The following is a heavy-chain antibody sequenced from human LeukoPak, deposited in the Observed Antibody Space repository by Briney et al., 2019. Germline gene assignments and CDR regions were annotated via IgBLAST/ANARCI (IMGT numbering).Heavy chain of an antibody. CDR1: GYTFTSYG. CDR2: IIPIFGTA. D-gene: IGHD6-13*01. Sequence: ASVKVSCKASGYTFTSYGISWVRQAPGQGLEWMGGIIPIFGTANYAQKFQGRATITADESTSTAYMELSSLRSEDTAVYYCARGLITSSSWYHVNWFDPWGQGTLVTVSS. V-gene: IGHV1-69*13. CDR3: ARGLITSSSWYHVNWFDP. J-gene: IGHJ5*02.